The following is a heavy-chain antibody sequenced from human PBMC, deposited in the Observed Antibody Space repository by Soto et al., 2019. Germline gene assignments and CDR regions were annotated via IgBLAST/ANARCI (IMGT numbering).Heavy chain of an antibody. CDR2: ISYDGSNK. CDR3: AKPPTEPYCTNGVCRPDAFDI. D-gene: IGHD2-8*01. Sequence: GGSLRLSCAASGFTFSSYGMHWVRQAPGKGLEWVAVISYDGSNKYYADSVKGRFTISRDNSKNTLYLQMNSLRAEDTAVYYCAKPPTEPYCTNGVCRPDAFDIWGQGTMVTVSS. V-gene: IGHV3-30*18. CDR1: GFTFSSYG. J-gene: IGHJ3*02.